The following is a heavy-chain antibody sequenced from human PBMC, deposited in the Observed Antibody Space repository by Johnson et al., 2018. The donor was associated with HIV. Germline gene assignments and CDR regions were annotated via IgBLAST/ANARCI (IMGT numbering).Heavy chain of an antibody. V-gene: IGHV3-11*04. CDR3: ARDDAFDI. J-gene: IGHJ3*02. CDR1: GFIVGTKY. Sequence: QVQLVESGGGLVQPGGSLRLACVASGFIVGTKYMSWVRQAPGKGLEWVSVIYSSGSTIYYADSVKGRFTISRDNAKNSLYLQMNSLRAEDTAVYYCARDDAFDIWGQGTMVTVSS. CDR2: IYSSGSTI.